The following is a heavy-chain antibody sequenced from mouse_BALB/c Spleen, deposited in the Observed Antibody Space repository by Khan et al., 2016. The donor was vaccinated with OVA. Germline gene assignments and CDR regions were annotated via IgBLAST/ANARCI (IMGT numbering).Heavy chain of an antibody. CDR2: IWSDGTT. V-gene: IGHV2-6-1*01. CDR1: GFSLTDYG. Sequence: ESGPGLVAPSQSLSITCTISGFSLTDYGVHWVRQPPGKGLEWLVVIWSDGTTTYNSALKSRLSIIKDNSKSQIFLKMNSLQTDDTAMYYCARQPYYHYYIMDYWGQGTSVTVSS. CDR3: ARQPYYHYYIMDY. D-gene: IGHD2-10*01. J-gene: IGHJ4*01.